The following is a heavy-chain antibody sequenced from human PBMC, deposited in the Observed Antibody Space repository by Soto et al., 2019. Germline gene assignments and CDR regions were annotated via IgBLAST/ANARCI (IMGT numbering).Heavy chain of an antibody. J-gene: IGHJ4*02. CDR1: GFTFRNYV. Sequence: GGSLRLSCAASGFTFRNYVMNWVRQAPGKGLEWVSTISESGGTIYYADSVKGRFTISRDNSESTLYLQMNSLRAEDTALYYCAKDTHYSSSWYDYWGQGTLVTVSS. D-gene: IGHD6-13*01. CDR3: AKDTHYSSSWYDY. V-gene: IGHV3-23*01. CDR2: ISESGGTI.